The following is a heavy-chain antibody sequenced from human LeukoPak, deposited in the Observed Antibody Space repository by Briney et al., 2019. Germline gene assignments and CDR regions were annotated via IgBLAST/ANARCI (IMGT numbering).Heavy chain of an antibody. CDR1: GGSFSGYY. J-gene: IGHJ6*03. CDR3: ARAASYDFWSGYLAYYYYMDV. Sequence: PSETLSLTCAVYGGSFSGYYWSWIRQPPGKGLEWIGEINHSGSTNYNPSLKSRVTISVDTSKNQFSLKLSSVTAADTAVYYCARAASYDFWSGYLAYYYYMDVWGKGTTVTVSS. D-gene: IGHD3-3*01. V-gene: IGHV4-34*01. CDR2: INHSGST.